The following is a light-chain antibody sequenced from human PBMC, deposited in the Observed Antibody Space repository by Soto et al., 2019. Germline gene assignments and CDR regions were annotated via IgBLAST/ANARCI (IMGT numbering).Light chain of an antibody. J-gene: IGKJ2*01. Sequence: DIQMTQSPSTLSASGGDRVSITCRASQSISNWLAWYQQKPGKAPKVLIYKASSLETGVPSRFRGSGSGTEFTLTISSLEPDDFATYYCQQYNSYPYTLGKGTKLEIK. CDR1: QSISNW. CDR3: QQYNSYPYT. V-gene: IGKV1-5*03. CDR2: KAS.